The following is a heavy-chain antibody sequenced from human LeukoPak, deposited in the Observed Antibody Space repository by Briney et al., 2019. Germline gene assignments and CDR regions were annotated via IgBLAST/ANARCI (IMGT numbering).Heavy chain of an antibody. D-gene: IGHD3-22*01. Sequence: SETLSLTCAVSGDSISSGGYSWSWIRQTPGKGLEWIGYIYYSGSTNYNPSLKSRVTISVDTSKNQFSLKLSSVTAADTAVYYCARDTSPYYYDSSGYNDAFDIWGQGTMVTVSS. CDR1: GDSISSGGYS. J-gene: IGHJ3*02. CDR2: IYYSGST. V-gene: IGHV4-61*08. CDR3: ARDTSPYYYDSSGYNDAFDI.